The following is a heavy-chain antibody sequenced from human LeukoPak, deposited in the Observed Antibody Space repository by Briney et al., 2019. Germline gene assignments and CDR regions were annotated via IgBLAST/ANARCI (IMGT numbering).Heavy chain of an antibody. V-gene: IGHV1-8*03. CDR3: ARKMKLSNWFDP. D-gene: IGHD3-10*01. CDR2: MNPNSGNT. CDR1: GYTFTSYG. Sequence: ASVKVSCKASGYTFTSYGISWVRQAPGQGLEWMGWMNPNSGNTGYAQKFQGRVTITRNTSISTAYMELSRLRSDDTAVYYCARKMKLSNWFDPWGQGTLVTVSS. J-gene: IGHJ5*02.